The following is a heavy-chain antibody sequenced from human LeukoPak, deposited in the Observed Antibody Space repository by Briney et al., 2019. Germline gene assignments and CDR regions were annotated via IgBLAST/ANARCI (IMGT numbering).Heavy chain of an antibody. CDR1: GYTFNSYG. V-gene: IGHV1-18*04. CDR3: ARVRDTALTAYPGYFDY. CDR2: ISIYTGNT. J-gene: IGHJ4*02. D-gene: IGHD5-18*01. Sequence: ASVKVSCKASGYTFNSYGISWVRQAPGQGLEWMGWISIYTGNTKYGEKFQGRATMTRDTSTSTAYLEVRSLNSDDTAVYYCARVRDTALTAYPGYFDYWGQGTLVTVSS.